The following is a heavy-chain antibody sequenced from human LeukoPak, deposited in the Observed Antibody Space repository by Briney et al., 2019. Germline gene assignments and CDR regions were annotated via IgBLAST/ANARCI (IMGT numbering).Heavy chain of an antibody. CDR2: IKSDGTST. D-gene: IGHD4-17*01. J-gene: IGHJ2*01. Sequence: GGSLRLSCAASGFTFRNYWMHWVRQAPGRGLVWVARIKSDGTSTTYADPVKGRFTISRDNAKNTLYVQMNSLRAEDTAVYYCAREDYNDSGWYLDLWGRGTLVTVSP. V-gene: IGHV3-74*01. CDR1: GFTFRNYW. CDR3: AREDYNDSGWYLDL.